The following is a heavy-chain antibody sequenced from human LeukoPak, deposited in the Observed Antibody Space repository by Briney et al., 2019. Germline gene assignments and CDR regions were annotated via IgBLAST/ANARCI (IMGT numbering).Heavy chain of an antibody. CDR3: ARERGGQAGSYFPS. D-gene: IGHD1-26*01. CDR1: GYPFINYD. CDR2: MRPNSGKT. Sequence: ASVKVSCKTSGYPFINYDINWVRQASGQGLEWMGWMRPNSGKTGYAQKFQGRITMTRNISISTAYMELRSLRFDDTAVYFCARERGGQAGSYFPSWGQGALVTVSS. V-gene: IGHV1-8*01. J-gene: IGHJ4*02.